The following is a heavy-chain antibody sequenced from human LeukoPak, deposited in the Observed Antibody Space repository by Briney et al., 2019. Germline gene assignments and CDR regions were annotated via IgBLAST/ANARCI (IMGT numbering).Heavy chain of an antibody. J-gene: IGHJ4*02. CDR1: GFTFSSYA. D-gene: IGHD1-14*01. CDR3: VKGTYTAAH. Sequence: GGPLRLSCSASGFTFSSYAMHWVRQAPGKGLEYVSAISRSGDSIYYADSVKGRVSISRDNSKNTLYLQMSSLRAEDTAVYYCVKGTYTAAHWGQGTLVTVSS. V-gene: IGHV3-64D*06. CDR2: ISRSGDSI.